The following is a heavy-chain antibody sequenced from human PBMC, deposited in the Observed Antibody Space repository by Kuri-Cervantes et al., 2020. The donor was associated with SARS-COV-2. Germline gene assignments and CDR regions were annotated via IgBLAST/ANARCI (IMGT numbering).Heavy chain of an antibody. CDR1: GFTFSSYA. Sequence: GGSLRLSCAASGFTFSSYAMSWVRQAPGKGLEWVSAISGSGGSTYYADSVRGRFTISRDNSKNTLYLQMNSLRAEDTAVYYCARGDSSGWYYYFDYWGQGTLVTVSS. CDR2: ISGSGGST. J-gene: IGHJ4*02. D-gene: IGHD6-19*01. CDR3: ARGDSSGWYYYFDY. V-gene: IGHV3-23*01.